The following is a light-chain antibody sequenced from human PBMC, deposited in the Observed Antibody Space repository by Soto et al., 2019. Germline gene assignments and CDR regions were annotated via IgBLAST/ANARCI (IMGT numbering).Light chain of an antibody. CDR3: QQYGSSPPWT. CDR1: QTIRSSF. V-gene: IGKV3-20*01. Sequence: EIVITQSPATLSVSPGERATLSCRASQTIRSSFLAWYQQIPGQSPRLLIYGAYSRASGIPDRFSGSGSGTDFTLTISRLQPEDFAVYYCQQYGSSPPWTFGQGTKVDIK. CDR2: GAY. J-gene: IGKJ1*01.